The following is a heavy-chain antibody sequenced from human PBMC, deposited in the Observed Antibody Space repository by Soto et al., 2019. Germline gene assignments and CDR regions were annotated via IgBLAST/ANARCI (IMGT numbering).Heavy chain of an antibody. J-gene: IGHJ3*02. V-gene: IGHV3-30-3*01. D-gene: IGHD3-22*01. CDR1: GFSFSIYA. CDR3: ARDYYDSSAPGDAFDI. Sequence: GSLRLSCAASGFSFSIYAMHWVRQAQGKGLEWVSVISYDGSDKYYTGSVKGRFTVSRDNSKNTLYLQMNSLRAEDTAVYYCARDYYDSSAPGDAFDIWGQGTMVTVS. CDR2: ISYDGSDK.